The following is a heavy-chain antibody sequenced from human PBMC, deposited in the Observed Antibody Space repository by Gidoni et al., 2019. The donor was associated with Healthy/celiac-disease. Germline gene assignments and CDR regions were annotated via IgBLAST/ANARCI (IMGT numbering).Heavy chain of an antibody. CDR2: IYYSGST. CDR1: SGSISSSIYY. V-gene: IGHV4-39*01. Sequence: QMQLQESGPGLVKPSETLSLPCTVHSGSISSSIYYWGWFRQPPGKGLEWIGSIYYSGSTYYNPSLKSRATISVDTSKNQFSLKLSSVTAADTAVYYCARQGMVATFGYWGQGTLVTVSS. CDR3: ARQGMVATFGY. D-gene: IGHD5-12*01. J-gene: IGHJ4*02.